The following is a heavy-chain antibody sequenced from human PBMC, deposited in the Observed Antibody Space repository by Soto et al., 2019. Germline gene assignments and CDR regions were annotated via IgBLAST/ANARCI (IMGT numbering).Heavy chain of an antibody. D-gene: IGHD4-17*01. CDR1: GFTFSSYG. V-gene: IGHV3-33*01. J-gene: IGHJ6*02. CDR3: AGGRLLPPPAKYGMDV. CDR2: IWYDGSNK. Sequence: GGSLRLSCAASGFTFSSYGMHWVRQAPGKGLEWVAVIWYDGSNKYYADSVKGRFTISRDNSKNTLYLQMNSLRAEDAAVYYCAGGRLLPPPAKYGMDVWGQGTTVTVSS.